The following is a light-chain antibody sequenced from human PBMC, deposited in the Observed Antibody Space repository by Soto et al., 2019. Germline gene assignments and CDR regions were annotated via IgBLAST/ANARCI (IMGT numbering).Light chain of an antibody. Sequence: QSVLTQPPSVSGAPGQRVNISCTGSSSNFGAGYDVHWYQQLPGTAPKLLIYANNNRPSGIPDRFSGSKSGTSASLAITGLQAEDEADYYCQAYDIHLSASLVFGCGTHLTVL. CDR1: SSNFGAGYD. CDR3: QAYDIHLSASLV. CDR2: ANN. J-gene: IGLJ2*01. V-gene: IGLV1-40*01.